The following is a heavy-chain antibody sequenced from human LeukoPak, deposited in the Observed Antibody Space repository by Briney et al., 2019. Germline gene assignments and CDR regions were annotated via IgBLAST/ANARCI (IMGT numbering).Heavy chain of an antibody. Sequence: GASVKVSCKASGYTFTNYYMHWVRQAPGQGLEWMGITNPSGGSTSYAQKFQGRVTMTRDTSTSTVYMELSSLRSEDTAVYYCARVSVPSSLWDGMDVWGQGTTVTVSS. V-gene: IGHV1-46*01. CDR3: ARVSVPSSLWDGMDV. CDR1: GYTFTNYY. CDR2: TNPSGGST. J-gene: IGHJ6*02. D-gene: IGHD6-6*01.